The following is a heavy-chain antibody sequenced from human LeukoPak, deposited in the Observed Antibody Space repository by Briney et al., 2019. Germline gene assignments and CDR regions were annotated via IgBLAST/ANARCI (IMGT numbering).Heavy chain of an antibody. CDR1: GFTFSNFA. CDR3: ARDHSEPGVFFDS. Sequence: GGSLRLSCAASGFTFSNFAMTWVRQAPGKGLEWVSSIVGSSSTYYADSLKGRFTISRDNAKNSLYLQMNSLRAEDTAVYYCARDHSEPGVFFDSWGQGTVVTVSS. CDR2: IVGSSST. J-gene: IGHJ4*02. D-gene: IGHD1-14*01. V-gene: IGHV3-21*04.